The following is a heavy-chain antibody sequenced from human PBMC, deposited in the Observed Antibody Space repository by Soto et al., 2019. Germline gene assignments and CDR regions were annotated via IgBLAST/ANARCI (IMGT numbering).Heavy chain of an antibody. J-gene: IGHJ3*01. D-gene: IGHD5-18*01. V-gene: IGHV1-18*01. CDR2: ISGYNGKT. Sequence: ASVKVSCKASGYIFSLYNINWVRQAPGQGLEWMGWISGYNGKTKYAPTFQGRFTMTTDTSTNTGYMELRSLTSDDTAMYYCARDTFGYVDGFDVWGQGTMLTVS. CDR1: GYIFSLYN. CDR3: ARDTFGYVDGFDV.